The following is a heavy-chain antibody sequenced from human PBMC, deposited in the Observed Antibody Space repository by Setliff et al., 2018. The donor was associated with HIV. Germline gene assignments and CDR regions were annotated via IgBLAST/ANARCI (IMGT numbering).Heavy chain of an antibody. Sequence: GAMRLSCAASGFTLSDYWMHWVRQAPGKGLVWVSRINSDGRSNYADSMKGRITISRDNARNTLFLQMNNLRAEDTAVYYCARAYWTTGNDYWCQGTLVTVSS. J-gene: IGHJ4*02. CDR1: GFTLSDYW. V-gene: IGHV3-74*01. CDR2: INSDGRS. D-gene: IGHD1-1*01. CDR3: ARAYWTTGNDY.